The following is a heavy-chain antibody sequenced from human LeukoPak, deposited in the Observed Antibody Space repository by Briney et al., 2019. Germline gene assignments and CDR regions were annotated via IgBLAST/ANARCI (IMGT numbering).Heavy chain of an antibody. Sequence: PSETLSFTCSVSGGSISSYYWSWIRQPPGKGLEWIGYIYYSGNTNYNPSLKSLVTISVDTSKKQFSLKLSSVTAADTAVYYCARVKYYYDSSDQAAFDIWGQGTMVTVSS. J-gene: IGHJ3*02. CDR2: IYYSGNT. D-gene: IGHD3-22*01. V-gene: IGHV4-59*01. CDR1: GGSISSYY. CDR3: ARVKYYYDSSDQAAFDI.